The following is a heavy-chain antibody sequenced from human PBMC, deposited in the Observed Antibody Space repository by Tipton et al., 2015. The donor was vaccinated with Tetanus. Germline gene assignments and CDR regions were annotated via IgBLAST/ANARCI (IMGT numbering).Heavy chain of an antibody. Sequence: TLSLTCTVSGGSVRSGDYSWNWIRQPPGKGLEWLAIVSYSGRTNSNYLLKSRITVSQDAAKNHFSLRLTSVTAADTAVYYCGRANNEFPKKGPFDSWGQGRLVIVSS. CDR2: VSYSGRT. D-gene: IGHD1-1*01. CDR1: GGSVRSGDYS. CDR3: GRANNEFPKKGPFDS. V-gene: IGHV4-61*03. J-gene: IGHJ4*02.